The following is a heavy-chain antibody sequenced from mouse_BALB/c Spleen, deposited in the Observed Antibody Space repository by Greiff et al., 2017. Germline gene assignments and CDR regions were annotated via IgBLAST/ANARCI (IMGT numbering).Heavy chain of an antibody. J-gene: IGHJ4*01. Sequence: VQLKESGAELVRPGALVKLSCKASGFNIKDYYMHWVKQRPEQGLEWIGWIDPENGNTIYDPKFQGKASITADTSSNTAYLQLSSLTSEDTAVYYCARGGYGGYAMDYWGQGTSVTVSS. CDR2: IDPENGNT. CDR1: GFNIKDYY. V-gene: IGHV14-1*02. D-gene: IGHD2-14*01. CDR3: ARGGYGGYAMDY.